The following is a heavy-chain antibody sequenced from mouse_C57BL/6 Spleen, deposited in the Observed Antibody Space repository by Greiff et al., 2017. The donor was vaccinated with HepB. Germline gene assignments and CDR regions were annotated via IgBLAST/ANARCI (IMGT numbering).Heavy chain of an antibody. J-gene: IGHJ1*03. CDR2: IYPGDGDT. D-gene: IGHD1-1*01. CDR1: GYAFSSSW. Sequence: VQLQQSGPELVKPGASVKISCKASGYAFSSSWMNWVKQRPGKGLEWIGRIYPGDGDTNYNGMFKGKATLTADKSSSTAYMQLSSLTSEDSAVYFCAISSWNYGSSSWYFDVWGTGTTVTVSS. CDR3: AISSWNYGSSSWYFDV. V-gene: IGHV1-82*01.